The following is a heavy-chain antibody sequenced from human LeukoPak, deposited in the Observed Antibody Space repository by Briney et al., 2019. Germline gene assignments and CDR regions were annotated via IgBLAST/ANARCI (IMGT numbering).Heavy chain of an antibody. CDR3: AHGSMYQLDY. CDR2: ISSSCSTI. CDR1: GFTFSSYE. J-gene: IGHJ4*02. V-gene: IGHV3-48*03. D-gene: IGHD2-2*01. Sequence: PGGSLRLSCAASGFTFSSYEMNWVRQAPGKGLGWVSYISSSCSTIYYADSVKGRFTISRVNAKNSLYLQMNSLRAEDTAVYYCAHGSMYQLDYWGQGTLVTVSS.